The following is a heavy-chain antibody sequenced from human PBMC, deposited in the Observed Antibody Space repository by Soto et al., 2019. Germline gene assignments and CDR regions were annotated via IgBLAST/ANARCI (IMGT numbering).Heavy chain of an antibody. CDR1: GGSISSSSYY. D-gene: IGHD3-9*01. Sequence: QLQLQESGPGLVKPSETLSLTCTVSGGSISSSSYYWGWIRQPPGKGLEWIGRIYYGGSTYYNPSLKIRVPISVDTSTNQFSLKLSSVTAADTAVYYCAGIRYFGWPTNYYYYLYMDVRGKGTTVTGSS. V-gene: IGHV4-39*01. CDR2: IYYGGST. CDR3: AGIRYFGWPTNYYYYLYMDV. J-gene: IGHJ6*03.